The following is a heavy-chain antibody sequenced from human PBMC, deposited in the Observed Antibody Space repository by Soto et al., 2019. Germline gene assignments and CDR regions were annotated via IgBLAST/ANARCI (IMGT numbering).Heavy chain of an antibody. CDR3: AINKWATGDFDH. CDR1: GYTFTNYD. D-gene: IGHD1-26*01. CDR2: MNPSSGQT. J-gene: IGHJ4*01. V-gene: IGHV1-8*01. Sequence: QVQLVQSGAEVKKPGASVRVSCKASGYTFTNYDINRMRQAGGQGLEWLGWMNPSSGQTGYAQKFQGRVTMTRDTSTSTAYVDLSGLTYEDSAVYYCAINKWATGDFDHWGHGTLVTVSS.